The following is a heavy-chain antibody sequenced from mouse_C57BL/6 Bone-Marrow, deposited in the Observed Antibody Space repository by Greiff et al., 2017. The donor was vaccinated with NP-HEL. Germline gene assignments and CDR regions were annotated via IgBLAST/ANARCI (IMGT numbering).Heavy chain of an antibody. Sequence: QVQLQQPGAELVRPGTPVKLSCKASGYTFTSYWMHWVKQRPGQGLEWIGVIDPSDSYTNYNQKFKGKATLTVDTSSSTAYMQLSSLTSEDSAVYYCASQGRGSFDYWGQGTTLTVSS. CDR2: IDPSDSYT. D-gene: IGHD3-3*01. CDR1: GYTFTSYW. V-gene: IGHV1-59*01. CDR3: ASQGRGSFDY. J-gene: IGHJ2*01.